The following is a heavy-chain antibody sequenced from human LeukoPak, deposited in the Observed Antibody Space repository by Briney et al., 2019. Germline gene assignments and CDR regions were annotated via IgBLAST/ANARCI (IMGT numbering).Heavy chain of an antibody. CDR3: ARASGSYSWFDP. Sequence: ASVKVSCKASGYIFMKYYMHWVRQAPGQGLEWMGIINPSGGSTSYAQKFQGRVTITADKSTSTAYMELSSLRSEDTAVYYCARASGSYSWFDPWGQGTLVTVSS. D-gene: IGHD1-26*01. J-gene: IGHJ5*02. V-gene: IGHV1-46*01. CDR1: GYIFMKYY. CDR2: INPSGGST.